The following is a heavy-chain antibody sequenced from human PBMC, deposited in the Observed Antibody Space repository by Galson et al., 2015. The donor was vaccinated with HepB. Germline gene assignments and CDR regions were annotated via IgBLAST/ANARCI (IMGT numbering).Heavy chain of an antibody. CDR2: TYYRTKWYD. V-gene: IGHV6-1*01. J-gene: IGHJ5*02. CDR3: ARGEHGNRVSLFDP. Sequence: CAISGDSVSRPSASWHWIRQSPSRGLEWLGRTYYRTKWYDDYGVSVRSRISINPDTSKNQVSLHLNSVTLEDTAVYYCARGEHGNRVSLFDPWGQGILVTVSS. CDR1: GDSVSRPSAS. D-gene: IGHD1-14*01.